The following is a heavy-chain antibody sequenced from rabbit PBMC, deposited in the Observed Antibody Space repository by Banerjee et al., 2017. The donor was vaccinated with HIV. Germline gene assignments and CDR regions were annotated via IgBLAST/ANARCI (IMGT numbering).Heavy chain of an antibody. Sequence: QEQLEESGGGLVKPGGSLKLFCKASGFDFSSYAMCWVRQAPGKGLEWIACIYNGDGSTYYASWAKGRFTISKTSSTTVTLQMTSLTAADTATYFCAKTDNGYGYFTLWGPGTLVTVS. J-gene: IGHJ4*01. CDR1: GFDFSSYA. D-gene: IGHD6-1*01. V-gene: IGHV1S47*01. CDR2: IYNGDGST. CDR3: AKTDNGYGYFTL.